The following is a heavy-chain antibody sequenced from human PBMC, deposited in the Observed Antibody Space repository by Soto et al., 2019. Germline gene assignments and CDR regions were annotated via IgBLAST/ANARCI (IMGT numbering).Heavy chain of an antibody. D-gene: IGHD3-10*01. CDR2: ISGSGAGT. Sequence: GGSLRLACAASGFTFSGYAMSWVRQAPGKGLEWVSGISGSGAGTYYADSVKGRFTISRDNSKNTLYLQMNSLRAEDTAVYYCAKRPAALWLDYWGQGTLVTVSS. CDR3: AKRPAALWLDY. CDR1: GFTFSGYA. V-gene: IGHV3-23*01. J-gene: IGHJ4*02.